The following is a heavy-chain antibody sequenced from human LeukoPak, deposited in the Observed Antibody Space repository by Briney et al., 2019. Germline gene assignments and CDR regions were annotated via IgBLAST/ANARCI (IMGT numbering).Heavy chain of an antibody. CDR3: ATAGTEDYYYYYMDV. D-gene: IGHD6-13*01. CDR1: GYSISSGYY. V-gene: IGHV4-38-2*02. CDR2: IYHSGST. J-gene: IGHJ6*03. Sequence: SETLSLTCTVSGYSISSGYYWGWIRQPPGKGLEWIGSIYHSGSTYYNPSLKSRVTISVDTSKNQFSLKLSSVTAADTAVYYCATAGTEDYYYYYMDVWGKGTTVTVSS.